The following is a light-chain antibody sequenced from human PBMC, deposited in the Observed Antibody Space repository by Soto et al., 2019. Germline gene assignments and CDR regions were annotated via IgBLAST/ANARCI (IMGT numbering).Light chain of an antibody. CDR3: LQHYRYPRT. J-gene: IGKJ1*01. CDR2: GAS. CDR1: QGIRND. Sequence: DIPMTQPPASLSASVGDRVTIACRASQGIRNDLGWYQQKPGKAPKRLIYGASSLQSGVPSRFSGSGSGTEFTLTISSLQPGDFATYYCLQHYRYPRTFGQGSKVDIK. V-gene: IGKV1-17*01.